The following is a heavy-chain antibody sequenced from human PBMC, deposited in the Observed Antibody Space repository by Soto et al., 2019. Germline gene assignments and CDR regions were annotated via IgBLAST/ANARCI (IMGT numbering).Heavy chain of an antibody. CDR3: TKSGPTNLFDL. D-gene: IGHD1-1*01. CDR1: GFTFSTYT. J-gene: IGHJ4*02. V-gene: IGHV3-23*01. CDR2: ISENGRFT. Sequence: PGGSLRLSCAASGFTFSTYTMNWVRQAPGKGMELVSGISENGRFTYYADSVKGRFTISRDDSTKMMFLQMSSLRAGDTAVYYCTKSGPTNLFDLWGQGSLVTVSS.